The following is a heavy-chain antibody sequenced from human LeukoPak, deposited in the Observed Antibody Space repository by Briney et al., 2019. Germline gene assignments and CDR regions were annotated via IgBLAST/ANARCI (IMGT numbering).Heavy chain of an antibody. D-gene: IGHD1-26*01. Sequence: GGSLRLSCAASGFTFSSYSMNWVRQAPGKGLEWVSSISSSSSYIYYADSVKGRFTISRDNAKNSLYLQMNSLRAEDTAVYYCARDGPVGARCFDHWGQGTLVTVSS. V-gene: IGHV3-21*01. J-gene: IGHJ4*02. CDR2: ISSSSSYI. CDR1: GFTFSSYS. CDR3: ARDGPVGARCFDH.